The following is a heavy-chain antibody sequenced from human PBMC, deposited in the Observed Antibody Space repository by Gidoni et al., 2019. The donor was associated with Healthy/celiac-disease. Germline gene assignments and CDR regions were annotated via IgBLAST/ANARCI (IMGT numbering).Heavy chain of an antibody. Sequence: EVQLVESGGGLVKPGGSLRLPCAASGLTFSNAWMSWVRPAPGKGLEWVGRIKSKTDGGTTDDAAPVKGRFTISRDDSKNTLYLQMNSLKTEDTAVYYCTTDGARRWELLTTFDIWGQGTMVTVSS. CDR2: IKSKTDGGTT. V-gene: IGHV3-15*01. CDR3: TTDGARRWELLTTFDI. D-gene: IGHD1-26*01. J-gene: IGHJ3*02. CDR1: GLTFSNAW.